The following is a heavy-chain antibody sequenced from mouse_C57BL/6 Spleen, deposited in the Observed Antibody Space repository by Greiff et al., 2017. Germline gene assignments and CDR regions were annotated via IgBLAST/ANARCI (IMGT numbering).Heavy chain of an antibody. V-gene: IGHV5-2*01. J-gene: IGHJ3*01. D-gene: IGHD2-3*01. Sequence: EVQRVEPGGGLVQPGESLKLSCESNEYDFPSHDMSWVRTTPAKRLELVAALNSAGGCTYYPDTMERRFIFSRDTTKKTRYLQMSSLRSDDTALYYRARHDGYSWFAYWGQGTLVTVSA. CDR1: EYDFPSHD. CDR3: ARHDGYSWFAY. CDR2: LNSAGGCT.